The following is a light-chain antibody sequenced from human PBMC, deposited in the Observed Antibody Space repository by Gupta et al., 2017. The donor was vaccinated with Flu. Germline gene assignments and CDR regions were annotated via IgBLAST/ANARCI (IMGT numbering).Light chain of an antibody. CDR2: KDS. Sequence: RARITCAKTSYIMGSSYVYFHPPHPGAPPNLLIYKDSRRASVLPARFSASESGTTASLANSWPQAEDGADYYCAPWDANLSSVVFGGGTKLTVL. CDR1: SYIMGSSY. J-gene: IGLJ2*01. CDR3: APWDANLSSVV. V-gene: IGLV1-47*01.